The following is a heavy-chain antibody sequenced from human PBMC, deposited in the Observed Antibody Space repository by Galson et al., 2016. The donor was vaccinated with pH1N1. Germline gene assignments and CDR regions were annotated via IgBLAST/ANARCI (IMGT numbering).Heavy chain of an antibody. V-gene: IGHV4-4*07. CDR3: VGGGYSYDLDYHFGMDV. CDR2: LYKSGST. D-gene: IGHD5-18*01. Sequence: TLSLTCSVSGGSISSHYWSWIRQPAGKGLEWIGRLYKSGSTRYNPSLRSRVTMSGDTSKNQVSLKLRSVTAADTAVYYCVGGGYSYDLDYHFGMDVWGQGTTVTVSS. J-gene: IGHJ6*02. CDR1: GGSISSHY.